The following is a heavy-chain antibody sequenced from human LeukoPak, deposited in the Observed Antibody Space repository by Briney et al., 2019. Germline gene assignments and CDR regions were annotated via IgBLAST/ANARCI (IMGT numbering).Heavy chain of an antibody. CDR1: DNSISSGYY. CDR3: ASWGRGGHDAFDI. Sequence: SETLSLTCSVSDNSISSGYYWGWIRQPPGKGLEWIGSSHRSGSTNYNSSLKSRVTVSVDTSKNHLSLKLNSVTAADTAVYFCASWGRGGHDAFDIWGQGTMVVVSS. J-gene: IGHJ3*02. D-gene: IGHD3-16*01. V-gene: IGHV4-38-2*02. CDR2: SHRSGST.